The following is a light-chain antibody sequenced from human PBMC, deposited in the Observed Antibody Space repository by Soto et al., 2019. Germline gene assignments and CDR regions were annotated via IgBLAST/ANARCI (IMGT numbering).Light chain of an antibody. V-gene: IGLV2-14*03. CDR2: DVS. CDR1: SSDVGNYNY. CDR3: SSYTTRTTLVV. Sequence: QSALTQPASVSGSPGQSITISCTGTSSDVGNYNYVSWYQHHPGKAPKLMIYDVSTRPSGISNRFSGSKSGNTASLTISGLQAEDEANYYCSSYTTRTTLVVFGGGTKLTVL. J-gene: IGLJ2*01.